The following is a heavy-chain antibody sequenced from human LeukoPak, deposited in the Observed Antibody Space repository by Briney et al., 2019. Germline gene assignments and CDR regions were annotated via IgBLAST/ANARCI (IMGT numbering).Heavy chain of an antibody. Sequence: GGSLRLSCAASGFTFSSYGMHWVRQAPGKGLEWVAFIRYDGSNKYYADSVKGRFTISRDNSKNTLCLQMNSLRAEDTAVYYCAKEADCSSTSCPIAAAVPLDYWGQGTLVTVSS. CDR2: IRYDGSNK. CDR1: GFTFSSYG. V-gene: IGHV3-30*02. D-gene: IGHD2-2*01. CDR3: AKEADCSSTSCPIAAAVPLDY. J-gene: IGHJ4*02.